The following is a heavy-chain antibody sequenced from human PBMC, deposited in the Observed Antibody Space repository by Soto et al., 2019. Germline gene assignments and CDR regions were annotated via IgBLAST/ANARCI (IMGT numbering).Heavy chain of an antibody. J-gene: IGHJ1*01. CDR1: GFTFSSYA. Sequence: GGSLRLSCAASGFTFSSYAMHWVRQAPGKGLEYVSANSSNGGSTYYANSVKGRFTISRDNSKNTLYLQMGSLRAEDMAVYYCARVSSSSWYGYFQHWGQGTLVTVSS. D-gene: IGHD6-13*01. CDR2: NSSNGGST. CDR3: ARVSSSSWYGYFQH. V-gene: IGHV3-64*01.